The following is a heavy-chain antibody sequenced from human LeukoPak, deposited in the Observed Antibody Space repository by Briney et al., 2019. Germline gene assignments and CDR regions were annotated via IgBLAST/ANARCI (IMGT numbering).Heavy chain of an antibody. V-gene: IGHV4-59*08. J-gene: IGHJ3*01. CDR3: ARRWVYDKRAFDA. Sequence: SETLSLTCTVSGGSISSYYWSWIRQPPGKGLEWIGYIYYSGSTNYNPSLKSRVTMSLDTSKNQFSLNLSSVTAADTAVYYCARRWVYDKRAFDAWGQGTMVTVSS. CDR1: GGSISSYY. D-gene: IGHD3-16*01. CDR2: IYYSGST.